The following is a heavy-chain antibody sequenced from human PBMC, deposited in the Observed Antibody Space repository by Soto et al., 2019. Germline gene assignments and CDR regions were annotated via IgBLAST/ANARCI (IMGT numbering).Heavy chain of an antibody. CDR2: IIPIFGTA. CDR1: GGTFSSYA. Sequence: QVQLVQSGAEVKKPGSSVKVSCKASGGTFSSYAISWVRQAPGQGLEWMGGIIPIFGTANYAQKFQGRVTITEDKAPSTVYMALCSLRSSETAEYYCARGPDRAGWFAHWGPGTLVTVSS. V-gene: IGHV1-69*06. D-gene: IGHD6-19*01. CDR3: ARGPDRAGWFAH. J-gene: IGHJ5*02.